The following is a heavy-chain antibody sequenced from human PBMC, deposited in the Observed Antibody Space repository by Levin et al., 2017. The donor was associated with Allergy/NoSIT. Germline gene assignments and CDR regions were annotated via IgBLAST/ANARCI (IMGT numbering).Heavy chain of an antibody. CDR2: IYPGDSDT. Sequence: KVSCKGSGFKFSNYWIGWVRQKPGKGLERMGIIYPGDSDTRYNPSFQGQVTISADKSTATAYLQWNNVKTSDTATYFCARVYTGSYPDAFDVWGQGTRVTVSS. D-gene: IGHD1-26*01. CDR1: GFKFSNYW. CDR3: ARVYTGSYPDAFDV. V-gene: IGHV5-51*01. J-gene: IGHJ3*01.